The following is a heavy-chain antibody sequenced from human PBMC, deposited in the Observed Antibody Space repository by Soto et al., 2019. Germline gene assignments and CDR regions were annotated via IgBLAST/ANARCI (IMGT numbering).Heavy chain of an antibody. Sequence: GGSLRLSCAASGFTFSSYAMSWVRQAPGKGLEWVSAISGSGGSTYYADSVKGRFTISRDNSKNTLYLQMNSLRAEDTAVYYCARGDIVATSNWFNPWGQGTLVTVSS. CDR1: GFTFSSYA. CDR3: ARGDIVATSNWFNP. CDR2: ISGSGGST. J-gene: IGHJ5*02. V-gene: IGHV3-23*01. D-gene: IGHD5-12*01.